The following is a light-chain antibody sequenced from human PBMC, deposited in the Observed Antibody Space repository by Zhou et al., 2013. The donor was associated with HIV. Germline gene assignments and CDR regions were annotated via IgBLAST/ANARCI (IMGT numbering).Light chain of an antibody. V-gene: IGKV2-28*01. J-gene: IGKJ1*01. Sequence: DIVMTQSPLSLPVTPGQPASISCNSSQSLLHSNGYNYIDWYLQKPGQSPQLLIYLGSNRASGVPARFSGSGSGTDFTLKISRVEAEDVGIYYCMQATKYPRTFGQGTKVEIK. CDR2: LGS. CDR1: QSLLHSNGYNY. CDR3: MQATKYPRT.